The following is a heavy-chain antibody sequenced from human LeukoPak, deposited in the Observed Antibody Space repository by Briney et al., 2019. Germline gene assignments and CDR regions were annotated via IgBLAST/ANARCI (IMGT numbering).Heavy chain of an antibody. J-gene: IGHJ4*02. Sequence: ASVKVSCKASGYTFTTYGISWVRQAPGQGLEWMGWISASNGDTSYAQKLQGRVTMTTDTSTGTAYMELSSLRSEDTAVYYCASEIYGSGSYYNGSWGQGTLVTVSS. CDR3: ASEIYGSGSYYNGS. D-gene: IGHD3-10*01. CDR2: ISASNGDT. CDR1: GYTFTTYG. V-gene: IGHV1-18*01.